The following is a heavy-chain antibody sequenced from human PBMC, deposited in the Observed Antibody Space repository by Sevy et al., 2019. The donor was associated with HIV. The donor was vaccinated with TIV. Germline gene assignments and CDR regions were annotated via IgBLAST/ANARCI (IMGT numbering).Heavy chain of an antibody. V-gene: IGHV3-66*01. D-gene: IGHD2-15*01. J-gene: IGHJ4*02. CDR2: IYSDGKT. CDR3: AKDKGGTVVDYFDY. CDR1: GFTVSRNY. Sequence: GGSLRLSCAASGFTVSRNYMSWVRQAPGKGLEWVSVIYSDGKTFYADSVQDRFTISRDNSKNTLYLQMNSLRAEDAALYYCAKDKGGTVVDYFDYWGQGTLVTLSS.